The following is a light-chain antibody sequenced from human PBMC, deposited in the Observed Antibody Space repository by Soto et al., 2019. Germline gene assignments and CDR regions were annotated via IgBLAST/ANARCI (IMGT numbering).Light chain of an antibody. CDR1: QSVSSSF. V-gene: IGKV3-20*01. CDR2: AAS. CDR3: QQYGSSPGALT. J-gene: IGKJ4*01. Sequence: EIVLTQSPGTLSLSPGERATLSCRASQSVSSSFLAWYQQKPGQAPRLLIYAASSSATGIPDRFSGSGSGTAFTLTISRREPEDFAVYYCQQYGSSPGALTFGGGTKVEIK.